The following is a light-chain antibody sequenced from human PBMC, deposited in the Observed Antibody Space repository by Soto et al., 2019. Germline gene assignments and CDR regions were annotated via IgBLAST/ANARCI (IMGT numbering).Light chain of an antibody. CDR3: SSYTSSSTLG. V-gene: IGLV2-14*01. CDR1: SSDVGGYNY. Sequence: QSALTQPASVSGSRGQSITISCTGTSSDVGGYNYVSWYQQHPGKAPKLMIYDVSNRPSGVSNRFSGSKSGNTASLTISGLQAEDEADYYCSSYTSSSTLGFGGGTKLPVL. J-gene: IGLJ2*01. CDR2: DVS.